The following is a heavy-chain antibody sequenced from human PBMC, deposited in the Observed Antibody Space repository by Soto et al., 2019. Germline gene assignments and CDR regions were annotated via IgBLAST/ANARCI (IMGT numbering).Heavy chain of an antibody. CDR2: ISYDGSNK. CDR1: GFTFSSYG. J-gene: IGHJ4*02. D-gene: IGHD6-19*01. V-gene: IGHV3-30*18. CDR3: AKDRGAVAGTPDY. Sequence: QVQLVESGGGVVQPGRSLRLSCAASGFTFSSYGMHWVRQAPGKGLEWVAVISYDGSNKYYADSVKGRFTISRDNSKNKLYLQMNSLRAEDTAVYYCAKDRGAVAGTPDYWGQGTLVTVSS.